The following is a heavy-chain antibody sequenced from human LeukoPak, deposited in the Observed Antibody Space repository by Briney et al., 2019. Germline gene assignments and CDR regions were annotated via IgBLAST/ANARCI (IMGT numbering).Heavy chain of an antibody. V-gene: IGHV1-69*13. D-gene: IGHD1-14*01. CDR3: ARGVRRSVSAPPGGGFDP. Sequence: SVKVSCKASGGTFSSYAISWVRQAPGQGLEWMGGIIPIFGTANYAQKFQGRVTITADESTSTAFMELSSLRSEDTAVYYCARGVRRSVSAPPGGGFDPWGQGTLVTVSS. CDR1: GGTFSSYA. J-gene: IGHJ5*02. CDR2: IIPIFGTA.